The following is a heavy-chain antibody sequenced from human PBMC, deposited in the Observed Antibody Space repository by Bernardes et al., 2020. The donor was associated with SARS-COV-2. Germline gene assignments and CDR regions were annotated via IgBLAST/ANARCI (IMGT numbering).Heavy chain of an antibody. CDR3: ARDVRFGESPGGDV. CDR2: IWYDGSNK. D-gene: IGHD3-10*01. J-gene: IGHJ6*02. V-gene: IGHV3-33*01. Sequence: GGSLRLSCAASGFTFSSYGMHWVRQAPGKGLEWVAVIWYDGSNKYYADSVKGRFTISRDNSKNTLYLQMNSLRAEDTAVYYCARDVRFGESPGGDVWGQGTTVTVSS. CDR1: GFTFSSYG.